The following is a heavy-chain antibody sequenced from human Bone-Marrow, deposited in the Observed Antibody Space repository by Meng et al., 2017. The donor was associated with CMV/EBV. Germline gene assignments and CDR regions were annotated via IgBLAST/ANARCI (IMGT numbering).Heavy chain of an antibody. J-gene: IGHJ4*02. V-gene: IGHV3-30*04. CDR3: ARESYYDFWSGYYSYFDY. CDR1: GFTFSSYA. Sequence: GESLKISCAASGFTFSSYAMHWVRQAPGKGLEWVAVISYDGSNKYYADSVKGRFTISRDNSKNTLYLQMNSLRAEDTAVYYCARESYYDFWSGYYSYFDYWGQGTLATFPS. D-gene: IGHD3-3*01. CDR2: ISYDGSNK.